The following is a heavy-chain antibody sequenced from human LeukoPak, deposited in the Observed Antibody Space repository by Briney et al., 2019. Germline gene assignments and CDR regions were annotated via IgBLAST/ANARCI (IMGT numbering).Heavy chain of an antibody. J-gene: IGHJ4*02. CDR1: GFTFSSYG. V-gene: IGHV3-48*04. Sequence: GGSLRLSCAASGFTFSSYGMNWVRQAPGKGLEWVSYISSSGSTIYYADSVKGRFTISRDNAKNSLYLQMNSLRAEDTAVYYCARGGATVTTIYFDYWGQGTLVTVSS. D-gene: IGHD4-17*01. CDR2: ISSSGSTI. CDR3: ARGGATVTTIYFDY.